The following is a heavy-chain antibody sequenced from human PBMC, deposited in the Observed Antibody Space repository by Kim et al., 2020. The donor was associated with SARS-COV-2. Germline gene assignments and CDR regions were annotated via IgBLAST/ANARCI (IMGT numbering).Heavy chain of an antibody. CDR2: IYYSGST. Sequence: SETLSLTCIASGGSISSSYWSWIRQPPGKGLEWIGYIYYSGSTNYYLYLKSRVTISIDPSKNQFFLELSSVTAADTAVYYCARVSGNDLGWFDPWGQGNLCTLSS. V-gene: IGHV4-59*08. D-gene: IGHD1-1*01. CDR1: GGSISSSY. J-gene: IGHJ5*02. CDR3: ARVSGNDLGWFDP.